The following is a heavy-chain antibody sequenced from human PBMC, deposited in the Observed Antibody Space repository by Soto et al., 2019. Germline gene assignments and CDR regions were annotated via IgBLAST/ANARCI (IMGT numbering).Heavy chain of an antibody. D-gene: IGHD6-13*01. J-gene: IGHJ6*02. CDR3: PRNGTYSRCLSQCSGMDV. Sequence: QVQLVQSGAEVKEPGSSVKVSCKASGGTFDDFIMNWVRQTPGQGLEWMGGIVPMFGTATYAEKFKGRVTISATGSTSRAFMELTSLRSEDTAVYYCPRNGTYSRCLSQCSGMDVWGQGTMVTVS. CDR1: GGTFDDFI. V-gene: IGHV1-69*01. CDR2: IVPMFGTA.